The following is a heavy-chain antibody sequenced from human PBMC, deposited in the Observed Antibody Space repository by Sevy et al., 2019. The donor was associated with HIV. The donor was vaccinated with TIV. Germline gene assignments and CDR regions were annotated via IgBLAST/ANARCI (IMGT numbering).Heavy chain of an antibody. CDR3: ASDVYYSDGSCYDFEH. J-gene: IGHJ4*01. CDR1: GFTFSVYS. D-gene: IGHD3-22*01. V-gene: IGHV3-48*04. Sequence: GGSLRLSCAASGFTFSVYSMNWVRQAPGKGLEWLSYIGSSGSTIAYADSVKGRFTISRDNAWSSLFLQMNSLRPEDTAVYYCASDVYYSDGSCYDFEHWGHGTLVTVSS. CDR2: IGSSGSTI.